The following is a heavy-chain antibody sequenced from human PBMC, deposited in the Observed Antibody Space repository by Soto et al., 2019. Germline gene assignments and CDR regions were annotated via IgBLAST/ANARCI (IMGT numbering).Heavy chain of an antibody. CDR3: ARDRLGRYYFDY. J-gene: IGHJ4*02. V-gene: IGHV3-33*01. CDR1: GFTFSTYG. Sequence: GGSLRLSCAASGFTFSTYGMHWVRQAPGKGLEWVAIIWYDGSNKYYADSVKGRFTITRDNSKNTLYLQMISLRAEDTAVYYCARDRLGRYYFDYWGQGTLVTVSS. CDR2: IWYDGSNK.